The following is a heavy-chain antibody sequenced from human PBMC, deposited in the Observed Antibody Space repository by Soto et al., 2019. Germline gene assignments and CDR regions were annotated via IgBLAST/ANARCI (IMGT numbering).Heavy chain of an antibody. Sequence: QVQLQESGPGLVKPSQTLSLTCTVSGDSISDVDYYWSWVRQTPREGLEWIGAFYDSGTSDYSPSLKSRMIISVDSSKNQFSLTLTSVTAADTAVYYCARGKRDYFDTTGPGYGMDVWGQGTTVTGSS. CDR2: FYDSGTS. CDR3: ARGKRDYFDTTGPGYGMDV. J-gene: IGHJ6*02. D-gene: IGHD3-22*01. V-gene: IGHV4-30-4*01. CDR1: GDSISDVDYY.